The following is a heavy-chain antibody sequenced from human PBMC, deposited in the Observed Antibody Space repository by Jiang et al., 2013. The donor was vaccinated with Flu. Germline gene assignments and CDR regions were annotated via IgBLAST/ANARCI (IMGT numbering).Heavy chain of an antibody. D-gene: IGHD2-21*02. CDR3: ARELTDAYYFDY. V-gene: IGHV6-1*01. CDR2: IYYRSNWYD. Sequence: WLGRIYYRSNWYDTYAVSVKSRILISPDTAKNQFSLHLNSVTPEDTALYYCARELTDAYYFDYWGQGTLVTVSS. J-gene: IGHJ4*02.